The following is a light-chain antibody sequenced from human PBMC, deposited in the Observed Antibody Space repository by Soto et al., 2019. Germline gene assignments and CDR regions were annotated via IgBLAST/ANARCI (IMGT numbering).Light chain of an antibody. V-gene: IGKV3-20*01. CDR2: GAS. CDR3: QQYGSSPGT. CDR1: QTVTSNY. Sequence: EIVLTQSPGPLSSSPGERATLSCTASQTVTSNYLAWYQQKPGQAPRLLFFGASIRATGLPDRFSGGGSGTDFTLTISRLEPEDFAVYYCQQYGSSPGTFGQGTKVDIK. J-gene: IGKJ1*01.